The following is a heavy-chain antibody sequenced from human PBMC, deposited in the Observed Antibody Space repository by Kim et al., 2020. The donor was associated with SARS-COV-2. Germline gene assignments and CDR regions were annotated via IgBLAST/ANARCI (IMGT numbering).Heavy chain of an antibody. Sequence: GGSLRLSCAASGFTFSSYSMNWVRQAPGKGLEWVSYISSSSSTIYYADSVKGRFTISRDNAKNSLYLQMNSLRDEDTAVYYCAREEQWLVPGDYYGMDVWGQGTTVTVSS. CDR2: ISSSSSTI. CDR1: GFTFSSYS. CDR3: AREEQWLVPGDYYGMDV. V-gene: IGHV3-48*02. J-gene: IGHJ6*02. D-gene: IGHD6-19*01.